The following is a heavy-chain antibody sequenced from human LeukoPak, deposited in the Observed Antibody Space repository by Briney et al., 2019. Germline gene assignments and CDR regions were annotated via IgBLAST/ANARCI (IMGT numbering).Heavy chain of an antibody. V-gene: IGHV4-39*07. J-gene: IGHJ5*02. CDR1: GGSISSNYFSSNLFH. CDR2: IYYSGTT. D-gene: IGHD6-25*01. CDR3: ARDCCGYRSWFDP. Sequence: PSETLSLTCTVSGGSISSNYFSSNLFHWGWLRQPLGKGLEWIGSIYYSGTTYYNPSLKSRVTISVDTSKNQFSLKLTSVTAADTAVYYCARDCCGYRSWFDPWGQGTLVTVSS.